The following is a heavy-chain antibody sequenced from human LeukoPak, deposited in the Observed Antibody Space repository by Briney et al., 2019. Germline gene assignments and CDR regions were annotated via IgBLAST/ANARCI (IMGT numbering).Heavy chain of an antibody. CDR3: ARAPSEIGGYYPEYFRH. CDR2: IKSDGST. V-gene: IGHV3-74*01. CDR1: GFTFSTSW. Sequence: GGSLRLSCAASGFTFSTSWMHWVRQAPGKGLVWVSRIKSDGSTNYADSVKGRFTISRDNAKNTVSLKMNSLRPEDTGVYYCARAPSEIGGYYPEYFRHWGQGTLVTVSS. J-gene: IGHJ1*01. D-gene: IGHD3-22*01.